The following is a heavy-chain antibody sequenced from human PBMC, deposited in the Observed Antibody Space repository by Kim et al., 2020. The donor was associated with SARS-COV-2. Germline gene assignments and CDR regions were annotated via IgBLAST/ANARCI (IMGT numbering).Heavy chain of an antibody. CDR3: VRAREGFGFDV. CDR1: GFTFTTHW. D-gene: IGHD3-10*01. Sequence: GGSLRLSCAASGFTFTTHWMGWVRQAPGKGPEWVASIKQDASETYYMDSVKGRFTISRDNVQNSVFLQIDSVRVDDSAVYYCVRAREGFGFDVWGQGTTVIVSS. J-gene: IGHJ6*02. V-gene: IGHV3-7*01. CDR2: IKQDASET.